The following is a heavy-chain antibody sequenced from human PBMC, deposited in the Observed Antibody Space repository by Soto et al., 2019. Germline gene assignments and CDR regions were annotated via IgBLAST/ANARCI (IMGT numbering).Heavy chain of an antibody. CDR1: GFTFSSYA. D-gene: IGHD5-18*01. J-gene: IGHJ4*02. CDR2: ISGSGGST. Sequence: GGSLRLSCAASGFTFSSYAMSWVRQAPGKGLEWVSAISGSGGSTYYADSVKGRFTISRDNSKNTLYLQMNSLKAEDTAVYYCARLRYGPYYFDYWGQGTLVTVSS. V-gene: IGHV3-23*01. CDR3: ARLRYGPYYFDY.